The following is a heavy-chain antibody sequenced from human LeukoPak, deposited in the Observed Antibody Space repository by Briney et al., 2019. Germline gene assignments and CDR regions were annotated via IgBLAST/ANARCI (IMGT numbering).Heavy chain of an antibody. V-gene: IGHV3-30*02. CDR1: GFTFSSYG. CDR2: IRFDGSKK. Sequence: GGSLRLSCAAPGFTFSSYGMHWVRHAPGEGLEWVSSIRFDGSKKYYTDSMTGRFSISRDTSKNTLYLEINSMRDEDTAAYYCARAGSGDPHFDFSGQGTLVTASS. J-gene: IGHJ4*02. D-gene: IGHD4-17*01. CDR3: ARAGSGDPHFDF.